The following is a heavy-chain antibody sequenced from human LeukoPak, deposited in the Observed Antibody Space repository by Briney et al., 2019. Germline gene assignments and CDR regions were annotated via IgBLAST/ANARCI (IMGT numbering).Heavy chain of an antibody. CDR1: GFTFSSYS. CDR3: ARESPPQYSYDSSSYLGPMDAFDI. D-gene: IGHD3-22*01. J-gene: IGHJ3*02. V-gene: IGHV3-21*06. CDR2: ISSSSSYI. Sequence: TGGSLRLSCAASGFTFSSYSMNWVRQAPGKGLEWVSSISSSSSYIYYADSVKGRFTISRDNAKNSLYLQMNSLRAEDTAVYYCARESPPQYSYDSSSYLGPMDAFDIWGQGTMVTVSS.